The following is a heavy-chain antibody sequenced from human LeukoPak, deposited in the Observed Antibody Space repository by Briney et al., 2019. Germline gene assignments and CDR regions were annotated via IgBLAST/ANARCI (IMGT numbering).Heavy chain of an antibody. V-gene: IGHV4-38-2*01. CDR3: VGAHGSGIIRDY. CDR2: IYHSGTS. D-gene: IGHD3-10*01. CDR1: GYFIGSGQY. J-gene: IGHJ4*02. Sequence: SGTLSLTCAVSGYFIGSGQYWGWIRQPPGKGLEWIGNIYHSGTSYYNPSLKSRMHLSIDASKNQFSLNLTSVTATDTAVYYCVGAHGSGIIRDYWGQGLLVTVSS.